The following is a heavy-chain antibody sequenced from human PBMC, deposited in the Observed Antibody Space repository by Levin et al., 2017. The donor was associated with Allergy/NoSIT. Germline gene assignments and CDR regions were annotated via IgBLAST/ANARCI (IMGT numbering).Heavy chain of an antibody. Sequence: GESLKISCKVSGYTFSSYDISWVRQAPGQGLEWMGWISSDNGNTKYPKKLEGRVTMTTDTSTSTAYLELRSLRSDDTAVYYCARDASLELDLWGQGTVVTVSS. V-gene: IGHV1-18*01. CDR3: ARDASLELDL. D-gene: IGHD3-16*01. CDR2: ISSDNGNT. J-gene: IGHJ5*02. CDR1: GYTFSSYD.